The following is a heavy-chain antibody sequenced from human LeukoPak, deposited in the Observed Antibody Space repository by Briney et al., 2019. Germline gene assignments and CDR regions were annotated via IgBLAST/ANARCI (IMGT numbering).Heavy chain of an antibody. Sequence: ASVKVSCKASGYTFTGYYMHWVRQAPGQGLEWMGWINPNRGGTNYAQKFQGRVTMTRDTSISTAYMELSRLRSDDTAVYYCASGSYARDAFDIWGQGTMVTVSS. V-gene: IGHV1-2*02. CDR3: ASGSYARDAFDI. CDR1: GYTFTGYY. J-gene: IGHJ3*02. D-gene: IGHD1-26*01. CDR2: INPNRGGT.